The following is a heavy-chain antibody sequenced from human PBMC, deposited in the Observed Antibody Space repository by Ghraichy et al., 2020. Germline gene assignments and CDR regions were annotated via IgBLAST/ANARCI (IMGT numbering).Heavy chain of an antibody. V-gene: IGHV4-39*02. D-gene: IGHD6-6*01. J-gene: IGHJ4*02. Sequence: SENLSLTCTVSGDSISSSGSYWGWVRQPPGKGLEWIGSISYSGSTYYKPSLKSRVTISIDTSKNQFSLKLSSVTAADTAVYYCAREYSSSPGYWGQGTLVTVSS. CDR2: ISYSGST. CDR1: GDSISSSGSY. CDR3: AREYSSSPGY.